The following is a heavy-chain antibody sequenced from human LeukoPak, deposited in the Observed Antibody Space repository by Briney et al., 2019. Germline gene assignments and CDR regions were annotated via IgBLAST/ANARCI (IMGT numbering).Heavy chain of an antibody. CDR3: ARSINEYYYDSSGYHPPYYFDY. D-gene: IGHD3-22*01. CDR1: GYSFTSYW. V-gene: IGHV5-51*01. J-gene: IGHJ4*02. Sequence: GESLKISCKGSGYSFTSYWIGWVRQMPGKGLEWMGIIYPGDSDTRYSPSFQGQVTISADKSISTAYLQWSSLKASDTAMYYCARSINEYYYDSSGYHPPYYFDYWGQGTLVTVSS. CDR2: IYPGDSDT.